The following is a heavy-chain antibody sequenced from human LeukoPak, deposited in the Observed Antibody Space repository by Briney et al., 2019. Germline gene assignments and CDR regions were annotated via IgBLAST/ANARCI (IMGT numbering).Heavy chain of an antibody. CDR2: ISSSRPTT. J-gene: IGHJ6*04. D-gene: IGHD3-10*02. Sequence: GGSLRLSCAASGFTFSSYSMTWVHQAPGKGLQWVSYISSSRPTTYYSDSVKGRFTISRDNAKNSLYLQMRSLRAEDTAVYYCGELGITMIGGVWGKGTTVTISS. V-gene: IGHV3-48*01. CDR1: GFTFSSYS. CDR3: GELGITMIGGV.